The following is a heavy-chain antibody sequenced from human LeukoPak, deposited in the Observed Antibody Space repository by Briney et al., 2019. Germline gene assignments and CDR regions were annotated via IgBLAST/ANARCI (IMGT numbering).Heavy chain of an antibody. D-gene: IGHD3-22*01. V-gene: IGHV3-7*04. Sequence: PGGSLRLSCAASGFTFSSYWMSWVRQAPGKGLEWVANIKQDGSEKYYVDSVKGRFTISRDNAKNSLYLQMNSLRAEDTAVYYCARAAYYDSTYGDYWGQGTLVTVSS. CDR2: IKQDGSEK. CDR1: GFTFSSYW. CDR3: ARAAYYDSTYGDY. J-gene: IGHJ4*02.